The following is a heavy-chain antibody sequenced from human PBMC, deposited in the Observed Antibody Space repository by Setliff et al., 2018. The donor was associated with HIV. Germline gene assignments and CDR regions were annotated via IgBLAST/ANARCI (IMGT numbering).Heavy chain of an antibody. V-gene: IGHV1-2*06. D-gene: IGHD3-22*01. CDR1: GYTFSDYY. CDR3: ASQFGAYDSSGYEHDAFNI. CDR2: INPNTRGT. J-gene: IGHJ3*02. Sequence: GASVKVSCKASGYTFSDYYIHWVRQAPGQGFEWMGRINPNTRGTKFAQKFQGSVTMTRDTSISTAYMELRRPRSDDTAVYYCASQFGAYDSSGYEHDAFNIWGQGTMVTVSS.